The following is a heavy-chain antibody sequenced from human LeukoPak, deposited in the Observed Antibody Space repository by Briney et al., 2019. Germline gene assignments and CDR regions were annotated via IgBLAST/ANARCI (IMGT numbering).Heavy chain of an antibody. CDR2: ISGSDDST. CDR1: GFTFSSYA. D-gene: IGHD3-22*01. CDR3: AKDRSAEIVVVITTDYFDY. Sequence: GGSLRLSCAASGFTFSSYAVNWVRQAPGKGLEWISTISGSDDSTFYADSVKGRFTISRDNAKNTLYLQMNSLRAEDTAVYYCAKDRSAEIVVVITTDYFDYWGQGTLVTVSS. V-gene: IGHV3-23*01. J-gene: IGHJ4*02.